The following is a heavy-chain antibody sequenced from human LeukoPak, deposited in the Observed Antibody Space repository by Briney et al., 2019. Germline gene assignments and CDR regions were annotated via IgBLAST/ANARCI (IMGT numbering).Heavy chain of an antibody. CDR1: GFTSMPSE. D-gene: IGHD2-15*01. V-gene: IGHV3-48*03. CDR3: SSYCSEGTCYGYFHH. CDR2: ISHTGSLI. Sequence: GGSLTLSRSASGFTSMPSELKWLRQAAGQGRDGISYISHTGSLIYYADSVKRRFTIYRDNANNFLYLQMDSLRVEDTGIYYCSSYCSEGTCYGYFHHWGQGTVVSVSS. J-gene: IGHJ1*01.